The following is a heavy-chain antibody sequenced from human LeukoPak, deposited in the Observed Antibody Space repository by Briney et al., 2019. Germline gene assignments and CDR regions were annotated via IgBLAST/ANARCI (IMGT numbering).Heavy chain of an antibody. CDR3: ARAGVAAAGTTWFDP. CDR2: INPNSGGT. J-gene: IGHJ5*02. CDR1: GYTFTGYY. V-gene: IGHV1-2*02. Sequence: ASVKVSCKASGYTFTGYYMHWVRQAPGQGLEWMGWINPNSGGTNYAQKFQGRVTMTRDPSISTAYMELSRLRSDDTAVYYCARAGVAAAGTTWFDPWGQGTLVTVSS. D-gene: IGHD6-13*01.